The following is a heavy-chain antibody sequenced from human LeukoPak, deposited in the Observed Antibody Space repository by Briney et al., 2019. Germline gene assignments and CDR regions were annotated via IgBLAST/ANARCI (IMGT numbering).Heavy chain of an antibody. CDR1: GFTFGSPW. V-gene: IGHV3-74*01. CDR2: INSDGSAT. Sequence: GGSLRLSCAASGFTFGSPWMHWVRQAPGKGLVWVSRINSDGSATAYADSVKGRFTISRDNAENTLYLQMNSLRAEDTAVYYCAREIVGAIKSYFDYWGQGTLVTASS. D-gene: IGHD1-26*01. J-gene: IGHJ4*02. CDR3: AREIVGAIKSYFDY.